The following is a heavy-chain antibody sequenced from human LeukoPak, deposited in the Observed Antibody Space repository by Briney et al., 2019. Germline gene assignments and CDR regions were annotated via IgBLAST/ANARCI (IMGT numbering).Heavy chain of an antibody. J-gene: IGHJ4*02. Sequence: GGSLRLSCAASGWTFRNYGMHWVRQAPAKGLEWVTFIRYDGADEYYADSVKGRFTISRDDSKNTVFLQMNTLRVEDTAVYYCARGYTYFAYWGQGTLVTVSS. D-gene: IGHD3-16*02. CDR2: IRYDGADE. CDR1: GWTFRNYG. V-gene: IGHV3-30*02. CDR3: ARGYTYFAY.